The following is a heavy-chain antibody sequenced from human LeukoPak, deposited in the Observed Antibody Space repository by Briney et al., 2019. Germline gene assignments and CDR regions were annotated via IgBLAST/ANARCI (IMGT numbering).Heavy chain of an antibody. CDR2: ISSSGSTI. CDR1: GFISSDYF. CDR3: ATEGGRQQFLL. D-gene: IGHD5-24*01. Sequence: GGSLRLSCAASGFISSDYFMSWIRQAPGKGPEWISYISSSGSTIYYADSVKGRFTLSRDNAKNSLYLQMNSLRAEDTAVYYCATEGGRQQFLLWGQGTLVTVS. J-gene: IGHJ4*02. V-gene: IGHV3-11*04.